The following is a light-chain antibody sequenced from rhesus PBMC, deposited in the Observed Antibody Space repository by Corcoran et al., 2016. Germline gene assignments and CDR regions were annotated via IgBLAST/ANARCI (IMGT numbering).Light chain of an antibody. CDR1: QGISSY. V-gene: IGKV1-32*01. CDR2: YAN. J-gene: IGKJ4*01. CDR3: QQYNSLPLT. Sequence: DIQMTQSPSSLSASVGDRVTITCRASQGISSYLNWYQQKPGKAPKLLIYYANSLESGVPSRCSGSGSGTEFTLTISSLQPEDFATYYCQQYNSLPLTFGGGTEVEIK.